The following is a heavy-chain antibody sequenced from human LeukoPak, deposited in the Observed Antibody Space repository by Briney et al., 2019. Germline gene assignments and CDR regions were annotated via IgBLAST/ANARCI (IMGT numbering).Heavy chain of an antibody. J-gene: IGHJ4*02. V-gene: IGHV4-34*01. CDR2: INHSGST. Sequence: SETLSLTCAVYGGSFSGYYWSWIRQPPGKGLEWIGEINHSGSTNYNPSLKSRVTISVDTSKNQFSLKLSSVTAADTAVYYCARVGKWLRPFDYWGQGTLVTVSS. CDR1: GGSFSGYY. CDR3: ARVGKWLRPFDY. D-gene: IGHD5-12*01.